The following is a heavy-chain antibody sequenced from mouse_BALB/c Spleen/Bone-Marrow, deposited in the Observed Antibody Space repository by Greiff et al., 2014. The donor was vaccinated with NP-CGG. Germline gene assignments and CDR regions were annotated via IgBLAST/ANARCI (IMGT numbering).Heavy chain of an antibody. V-gene: IGHV5-6*02. D-gene: IGHD1-1*01. CDR3: ARPFTTVVASVFAH. Sequence: EVKVEESGGDLVKPGGSLKLSCAASGFSFSGYGMSWVRQTPDKRLEWVATIGVGGTYTYYPDSLKGRFTISVDKANNTLYLRMSSLKSEDTAMYYCARPFTTVVASVFAHWGQGTLVTVSA. J-gene: IGHJ3*01. CDR2: IGVGGTYT. CDR1: GFSFSGYG.